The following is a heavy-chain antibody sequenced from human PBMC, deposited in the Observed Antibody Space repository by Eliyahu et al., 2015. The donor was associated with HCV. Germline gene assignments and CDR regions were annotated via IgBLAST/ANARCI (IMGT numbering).Heavy chain of an antibody. J-gene: IGHJ4*02. V-gene: IGHV1-46*03. Sequence: QVQLVQSGAEVKXXGASVKXSCKASGXTFTSYYMHWVRQAPGQGLEWMGIINPSGGSTSYAQKFQGRVTMTRDTSTSTVYMELSSLRSEDTAVYYCARGPETRGSGSYGHLGYWGQGTLVTVSS. CDR1: GXTFTSYY. CDR2: INPSGGST. CDR3: ARGPETRGSGSYGHLGY. D-gene: IGHD3-10*01.